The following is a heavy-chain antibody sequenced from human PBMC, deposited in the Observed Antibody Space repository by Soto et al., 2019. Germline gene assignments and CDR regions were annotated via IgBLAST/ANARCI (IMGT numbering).Heavy chain of an antibody. J-gene: IGHJ4*02. D-gene: IGHD2-15*01. CDR1: GGSISSGGYY. Sequence: SETLSLTCTVSGGSISSGGYYWSWIRQHPGKGLEWIGYIYYSGSTYYNPSLKSRVTISVDTSKNQFSLKMSSVTAADTAVYYCARVLRPYSRSPPNFDYWGQGTLVTVSS. CDR2: IYYSGST. V-gene: IGHV4-31*03. CDR3: ARVLRPYSRSPPNFDY.